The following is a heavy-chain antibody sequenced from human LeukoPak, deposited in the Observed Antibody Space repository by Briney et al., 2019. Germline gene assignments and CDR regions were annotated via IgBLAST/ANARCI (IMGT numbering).Heavy chain of an antibody. CDR2: IYYSGST. V-gene: IGHV4-59*01. CDR1: GGSISSYY. CDR3: ASRAALGTFGFDYFYYMDV. Sequence: SETLSLTCTVSGGSISSYYWSWIRQPPGKGLEWIGYIYYSGSTNYNPSLKSRVTISVDTSKNQFSLKLSSVTAADTAVYYCASRAALGTFGFDYFYYMDVWGKGTTVTVSS. J-gene: IGHJ6*03. D-gene: IGHD6-13*01.